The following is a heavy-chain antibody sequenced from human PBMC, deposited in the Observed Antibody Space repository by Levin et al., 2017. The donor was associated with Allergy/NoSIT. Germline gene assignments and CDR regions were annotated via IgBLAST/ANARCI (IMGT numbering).Heavy chain of an antibody. Sequence: GESLKISCAASGFTFSDLYMSWIRQAPGKGLEWVSYIRSSDSDVYYADSVRGRFTISRDNSKNSVYLQMNRLRAEDTAVYYCARDPPFWNGYLYYYYYGMDGWGQGTTVTVSS. CDR2: IRSSDSDV. CDR3: ARDPPFWNGYLYYYYYGMDG. CDR1: GFTFSDLY. V-gene: IGHV3-11*01. J-gene: IGHJ6*02. D-gene: IGHD3-3*01.